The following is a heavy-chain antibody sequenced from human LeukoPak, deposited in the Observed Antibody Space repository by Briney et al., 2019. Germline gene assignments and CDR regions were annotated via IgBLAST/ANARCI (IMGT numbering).Heavy chain of an antibody. V-gene: IGHV4-39*07. CDR1: GGSISSSSYY. D-gene: IGHD3-22*01. J-gene: IGHJ3*02. CDR2: IYYSGST. CDR3: ASHVYYDSSGPRHGAFDI. Sequence: PSETLSLTCTVSGGSISSSSYYWGWIRQPPGKGLEWIGSIYYSGSTYYNPSLKSRVTISVDTSKNQFSLKLSSVTAADTAVYYCASHVYYDSSGPRHGAFDIWGQGTMVTVSS.